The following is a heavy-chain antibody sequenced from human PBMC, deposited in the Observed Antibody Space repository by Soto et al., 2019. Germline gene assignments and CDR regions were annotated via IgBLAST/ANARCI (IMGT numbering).Heavy chain of an antibody. J-gene: IGHJ4*02. D-gene: IGHD3-16*02. Sequence: ASVKVSCKASGYTFTSYGISWVRQAPGQGLEWMGWISAYNGNTNYAQKLQGRVTMTTDTSASTAYMELRSLRSDDTAVYYCARGFEGLHLGELSFLFYFDYWGQGTLVTVSS. V-gene: IGHV1-18*01. CDR1: GYTFTSYG. CDR3: ARGFEGLHLGELSFLFYFDY. CDR2: ISAYNGNT.